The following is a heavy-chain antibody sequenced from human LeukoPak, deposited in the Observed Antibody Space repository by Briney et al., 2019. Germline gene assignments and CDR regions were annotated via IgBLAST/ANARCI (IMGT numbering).Heavy chain of an antibody. CDR3: ARGATVVTGRTYYFDY. D-gene: IGHD4-23*01. Sequence: SETLSLTCTVSGGSISGRYWGWIRQPPGKGLEWIGYINYSGSTDYNPSLKSRVTISVDKSKNQFSLKLSSVTAADTAVYYCARGATVVTGRTYYFDYWGQGTLVTVSS. CDR1: GGSISGRY. V-gene: IGHV4-59*11. CDR2: INYSGST. J-gene: IGHJ4*02.